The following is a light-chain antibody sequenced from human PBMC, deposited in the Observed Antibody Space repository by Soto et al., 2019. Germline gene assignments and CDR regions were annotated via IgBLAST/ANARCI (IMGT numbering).Light chain of an antibody. Sequence: EIVLTQSPATLSVSPGERATLSCRASQSVFSSLAWYQQKPGQAPRLLIYGAATRATGIPARFSGSGSGTEFTLTISSLQSEDFAVYYCQQYKSWPPITFGQGTRLEIK. CDR3: QQYKSWPPIT. CDR1: QSVFSS. J-gene: IGKJ5*01. CDR2: GAA. V-gene: IGKV3-15*01.